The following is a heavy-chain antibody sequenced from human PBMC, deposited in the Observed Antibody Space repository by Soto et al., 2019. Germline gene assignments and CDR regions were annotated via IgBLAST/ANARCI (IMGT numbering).Heavy chain of an antibody. CDR2: IKQDGSEK. Sequence: GGSLRLSCAASGFTFSSYWMSWVRQAPGKGLEWVANIKQDGSEKYYVDSVKGRFTISRDNAKNSLYLQMNSLRAEDTAVYYCARDRIMITSYYMDVWGKGTTVTVSS. CDR3: ARDRIMITSYYMDV. V-gene: IGHV3-7*01. D-gene: IGHD3-16*01. J-gene: IGHJ6*03. CDR1: GFTFSSYW.